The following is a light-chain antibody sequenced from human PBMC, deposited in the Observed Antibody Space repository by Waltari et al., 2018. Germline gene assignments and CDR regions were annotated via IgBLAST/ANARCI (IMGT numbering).Light chain of an antibody. J-gene: IGLJ1*01. V-gene: IGLV2-11*01. Sequence: QSALTQPRSVSGSPGQSVTISCTGTSSDVGGYIYVSWYHQRPGQAPKLLIYHLTYRPSALPHRLSGSKSGNSDSRTVSGLQAEDEADSYCCSYAVGSTCLFGPGAFVTV. CDR3: CSYAVGSTCL. CDR1: SSDVGGYIY. CDR2: HLT.